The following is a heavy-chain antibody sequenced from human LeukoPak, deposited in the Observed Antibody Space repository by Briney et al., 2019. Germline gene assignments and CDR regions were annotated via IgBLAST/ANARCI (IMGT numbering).Heavy chain of an antibody. CDR3: TRDRLRFLEWPYYYYGMDV. V-gene: IGHV3-49*04. J-gene: IGHJ6*02. CDR1: GFTFGDYA. Sequence: GGSLRLSCTASGFTFGDYAMSWVRQAPGKGLEWVGFIRSKAYGGTTEYAASVKGRFTISRDDSKSIAYLQMNSLKTEDTAVYYCTRDRLRFLEWPYYYYGMDVWGQGTTVTVSS. D-gene: IGHD3-3*01. CDR2: IRSKAYGGTT.